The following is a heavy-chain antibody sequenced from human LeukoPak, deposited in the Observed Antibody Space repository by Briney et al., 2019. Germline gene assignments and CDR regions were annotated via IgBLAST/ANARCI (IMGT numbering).Heavy chain of an antibody. CDR3: AKAPMEDSWYIHFDF. CDR1: GFTFSTYA. CDR2: ITNTGSNT. J-gene: IGHJ4*02. D-gene: IGHD6-13*01. Sequence: GGSLRLSCAASGFTFSTYAMTWVRQAPGKGLEWVSTITNTGSNTYYADSVKGRFTISRDNSKNTLYLQINSLRVEDTAIYYCAKAPMEDSWYIHFDFWGQGTLVTVSS. V-gene: IGHV3-23*01.